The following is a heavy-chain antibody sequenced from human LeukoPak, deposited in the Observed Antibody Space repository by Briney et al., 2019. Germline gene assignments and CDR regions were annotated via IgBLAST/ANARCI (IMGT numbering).Heavy chain of an antibody. V-gene: IGHV4-39*07. Sequence: SETLSLTCTVSGGSISSSSYYWGWIRQPPGKGLEWIGSIYYSGSTYYNPSLKSRVTISVDTSKNQFSLKLSSVTAADTAVYYCARVRGSYDFWSGYSYYYYYMDVWGKGTTVTVSS. J-gene: IGHJ6*03. CDR3: ARVRGSYDFWSGYSYYYYYMDV. CDR1: GGSISSSSYY. CDR2: IYYSGST. D-gene: IGHD3-3*01.